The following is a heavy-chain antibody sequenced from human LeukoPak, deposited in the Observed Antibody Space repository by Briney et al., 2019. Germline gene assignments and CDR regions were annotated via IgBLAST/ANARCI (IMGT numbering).Heavy chain of an antibody. J-gene: IGHJ4*02. CDR2: IWYDGSNI. D-gene: IGHD3-22*01. CDR1: GFTFSSYG. CDR3: ARDGSSGRFDY. V-gene: IGHV3-33*01. Sequence: GGSLRLSCAASGFTFSSYGMHWVRQAPGKGLEWVAVIWYDGSNIYYADSVKGRFTISRDNSKNTLYLQMNSLRAEDTAVYYCARDGSSGRFDYWGQGTLVTVSS.